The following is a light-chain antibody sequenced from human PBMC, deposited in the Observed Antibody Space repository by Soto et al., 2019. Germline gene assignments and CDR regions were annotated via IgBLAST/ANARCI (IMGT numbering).Light chain of an antibody. V-gene: IGKV2-30*01. Sequence: DAVMTQSPVSLPVTLGQPASISCKSSQNLLYSDGNTYLNWFQQRPGQSPRRLIAKVSNRDSGVPDRFSGSWSDTDFTLKSSRVEADDVGIYYCMQATQWPYTFGQGTKLEIK. J-gene: IGKJ2*01. CDR1: QNLLYSDGNTY. CDR2: KVS. CDR3: MQATQWPYT.